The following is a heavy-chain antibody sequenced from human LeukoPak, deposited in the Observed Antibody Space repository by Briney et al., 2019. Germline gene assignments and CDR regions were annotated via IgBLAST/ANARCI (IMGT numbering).Heavy chain of an antibody. CDR2: ISAYNGNT. V-gene: IGHV1-18*01. D-gene: IGHD6-6*01. Sequence: GASVTLSCKATGYSFTTYGLSWVRQAPGQGLEWMGWISAYNGNTNYAQKLQGRVTMTTDTSTSTAYMELRSLRYDDTAVYYCARDMIAARPNWFDPWGQGTLVTVSS. J-gene: IGHJ5*02. CDR3: ARDMIAARPNWFDP. CDR1: GYSFTTYG.